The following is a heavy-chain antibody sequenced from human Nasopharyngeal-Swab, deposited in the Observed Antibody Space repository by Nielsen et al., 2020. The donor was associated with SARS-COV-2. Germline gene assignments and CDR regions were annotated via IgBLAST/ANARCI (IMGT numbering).Heavy chain of an antibody. J-gene: IGHJ6*03. CDR1: GFTFSSYS. Sequence: GGSLRLSCAASGFTFSSYSMNWVRQAPGKGLEWVSSISSSSSYIYYADSVKGRFTISRDNAKNSLYLQMNSLRAEDTAVYYCARSPFPSRILGYYMDVWGKGTTVTVSS. CDR2: ISSSSSYI. V-gene: IGHV3-21*01. D-gene: IGHD2-15*01. CDR3: ARSPFPSRILGYYMDV.